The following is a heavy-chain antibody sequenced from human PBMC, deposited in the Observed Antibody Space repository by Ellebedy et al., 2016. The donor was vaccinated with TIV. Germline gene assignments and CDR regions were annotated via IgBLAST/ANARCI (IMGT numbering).Heavy chain of an antibody. CDR1: GFTSSMYA. D-gene: IGHD6-19*01. J-gene: IGHJ4*02. V-gene: IGHV3-64D*06. CDR3: VKDRELSTGWFGDFHY. Sequence: GGSLRLXXSASGFTSSMYAMHWVRQAPGKGLDFLSTITSNGDRRSYADSVKGRFTISRDDSKNTLYLQMSSLRVEDTAAYYCVKDRELSTGWFGDFHYWGQGTLVTVSS. CDR2: ITSNGDRR.